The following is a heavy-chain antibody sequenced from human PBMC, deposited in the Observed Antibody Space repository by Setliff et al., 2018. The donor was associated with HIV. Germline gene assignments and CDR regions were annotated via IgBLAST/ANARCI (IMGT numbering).Heavy chain of an antibody. CDR2: IKKDGSEM. CDR3: AGSRGYFVKAD. Sequence: GGSLRLSCAASGFTVSTHYMSWVRQAPGKGLEWVATIKKDGSEMYYVDSVKGRFTISRDNARTSVYLEMKSLRVEDTAVYYCAGSRGYFVKADWGQGTLVTVSS. J-gene: IGHJ4*02. D-gene: IGHD3-22*01. CDR1: GFTVSTHY. V-gene: IGHV3-7*01.